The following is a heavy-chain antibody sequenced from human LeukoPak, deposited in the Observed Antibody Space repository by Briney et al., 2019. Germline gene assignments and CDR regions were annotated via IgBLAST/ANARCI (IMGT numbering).Heavy chain of an antibody. D-gene: IGHD2-8*01. CDR1: GITLSNYG. V-gene: IGHV3-23*01. Sequence: PGGSLRLSCAVSGITLSNYGMSWVRQAPGKGLEWVAGISGSGGTTNYADSVKGRFTISKDNPKNTLFLHMNSLRAEDTAVYFCAKRRVVIRCILGGFHKEGYYFDSWGQGALVTVSS. CDR2: ISGSGGTT. J-gene: IGHJ4*02. CDR3: AKRRVVIRCILGGFHKEGYYFDS.